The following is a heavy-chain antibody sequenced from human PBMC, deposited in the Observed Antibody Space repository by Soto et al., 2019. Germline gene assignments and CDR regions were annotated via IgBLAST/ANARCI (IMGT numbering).Heavy chain of an antibody. CDR3: ARDQGGVRGIIIMCFDY. CDR1: GFTIGSYS. J-gene: IGHJ4*02. CDR2: ISYDGSSE. V-gene: IGHV3-30-3*01. Sequence: GGSLRLSCAASGFTIGSYSMHWVRQTPGKSLEWVALISYDGSSEFYADSVKGRFTISRDNSKNTLYLQMNSLRPEDTAVYYCARDQGGVRGIIIMCFDYWGQGTLVTVSS. D-gene: IGHD3-10*01.